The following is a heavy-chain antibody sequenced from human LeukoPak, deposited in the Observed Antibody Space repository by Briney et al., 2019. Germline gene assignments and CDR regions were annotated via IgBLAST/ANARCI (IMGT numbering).Heavy chain of an antibody. J-gene: IGHJ6*02. CDR1: GFTFSSYA. CDR3: AKNQYHYYGSGSYGIDV. Sequence: GGSLRLSCAASGFTFSSYAMSWVRQAPGKGLEWVSAISGSGGSTDYADSVKGRFTISRDNSKNTLYLQMNSLRAEDTALYYCAKNQYHYYGSGSYGIDVWGQGTTVTVSS. D-gene: IGHD3-10*01. V-gene: IGHV3-23*01. CDR2: ISGSGGST.